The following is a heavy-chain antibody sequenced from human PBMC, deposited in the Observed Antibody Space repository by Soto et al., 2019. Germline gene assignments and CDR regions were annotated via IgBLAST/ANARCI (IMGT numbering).Heavy chain of an antibody. V-gene: IGHV1-69*01. J-gene: IGHJ4*02. CDR1: GGTFSRYA. D-gene: IGHD1-20*01. CDR3: ARGANWNHPSLDY. CDR2: IIPILGTP. Sequence: QVQLVQSGAEVNKPGSSVKVSCKASGGTFSRYAISWVRQSPGQGLEWMGGIIPILGTPNYAQKFQGRVTSTADESRSTAYRERSSLSTEDTAADDCARGANWNHPSLDYWGQGTLVTVS.